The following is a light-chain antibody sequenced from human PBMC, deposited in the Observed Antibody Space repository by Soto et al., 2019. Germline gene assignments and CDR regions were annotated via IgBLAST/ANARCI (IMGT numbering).Light chain of an antibody. CDR3: ETWDSNTRV. V-gene: IGLV4-60*02. CDR1: SGHSSYI. Sequence: QPVLTQSSSACASLGSSVKLTCTLSSGHSSYIIAWHHQQPGKAPRYLMKLEGSGSYNKGSGVPDRFSGSSSGADRYLTISNLQFEDEANYYCETWDSNTRVFGGGTKLTVL. CDR2: LEGSGSY. J-gene: IGLJ2*01.